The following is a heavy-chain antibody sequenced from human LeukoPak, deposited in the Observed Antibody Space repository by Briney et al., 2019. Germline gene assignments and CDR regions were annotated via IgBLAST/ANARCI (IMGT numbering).Heavy chain of an antibody. CDR1: GFTFDDYG. CDR2: ISGSGGST. J-gene: IGHJ4*02. D-gene: IGHD1-7*01. Sequence: PGGSLRLSCAASGFTFDDYGMSWVRQAPGKGLEWVSAISGSGGSTYYADSVKGRFTISRDNSKNTLYLQMNSLRAEDTAVYYCAKEGKTRNWNYYQAKPVYWGQGTLVTVSS. V-gene: IGHV3-23*01. CDR3: AKEGKTRNWNYYQAKPVY.